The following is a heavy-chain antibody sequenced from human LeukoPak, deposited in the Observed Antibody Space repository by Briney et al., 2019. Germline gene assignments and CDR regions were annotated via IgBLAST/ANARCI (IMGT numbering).Heavy chain of an antibody. CDR1: GYSFTNYW. J-gene: IGHJ5*02. CDR3: ARRLAVTSLEFDP. Sequence: HGESLKISCKGSGYSFTNYWIIWVRQMPGKGLEYMGTIDPSDSYTNYAPSFRGHVTISADKSISTAHLHWSSLTASDTAMYYCARRLAVTSLEFDPWGQGTLVTVSS. CDR2: IDPSDSYT. D-gene: IGHD3-9*01. V-gene: IGHV5-10-1*01.